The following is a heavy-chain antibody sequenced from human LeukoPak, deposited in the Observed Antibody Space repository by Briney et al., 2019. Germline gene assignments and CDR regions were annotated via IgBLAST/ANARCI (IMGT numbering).Heavy chain of an antibody. V-gene: IGHV3-7*01. CDR3: AGIYGSVSYPGD. D-gene: IGHD3-10*01. J-gene: IGHJ4*02. CDR1: GFTFSSYW. CDR2: IKQDGSEK. Sequence: GGSLTLSXAASGFTFSSYWMSWVPQAPGKGLEGVANIKQDGSEKYYVDSVKGRFTISRDNAKNSLYLQMNSLRAEDTAVYYCAGIYGSVSYPGDWGQGTLVTVSS.